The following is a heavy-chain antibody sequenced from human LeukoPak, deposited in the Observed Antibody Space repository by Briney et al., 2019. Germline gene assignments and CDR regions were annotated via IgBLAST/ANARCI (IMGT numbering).Heavy chain of an antibody. V-gene: IGHV3-48*01. D-gene: IGHD3-22*01. CDR3: ARPRHDKEGC. Sequence: PGGSLRLSCAASGFTFSSYSMNWVRQVPGKGLEWASYISSSSSTIYYADSVKGRFTISRDNAKNSLYLQMNSLRAEDTAVYYCARPRHDKEGCWGQGSLVTVSS. CDR1: GFTFSSYS. CDR2: ISSSSSTI. J-gene: IGHJ4*02.